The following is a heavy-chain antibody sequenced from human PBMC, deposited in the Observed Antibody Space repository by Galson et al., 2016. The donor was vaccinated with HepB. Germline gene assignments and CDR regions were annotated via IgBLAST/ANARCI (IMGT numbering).Heavy chain of an antibody. CDR3: ASGEYGSGWPKGDY. CDR2: IYDAANT. V-gene: IGHV3-53*01. CDR1: GLAVTSDY. J-gene: IGHJ4*02. D-gene: IGHD6-19*01. Sequence: SLRLSCAASGLAVTSDYTGWVRQAPGKGLEWVSFIYDAANTYYSESVKGRFTISRDRSKNTVSLQMNSLRVEDTAVYYCASGEYGSGWPKGDYWGQGTLVTVSS.